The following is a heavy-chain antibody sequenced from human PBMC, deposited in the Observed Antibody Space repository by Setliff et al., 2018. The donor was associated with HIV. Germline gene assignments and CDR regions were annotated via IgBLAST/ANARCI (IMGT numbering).Heavy chain of an antibody. CDR3: ASYGSGSSFDP. D-gene: IGHD3-10*01. CDR1: GYTFTSYA. J-gene: IGHJ5*02. V-gene: IGHV1-3*01. Sequence: ASVKVSCKASGYTFTSYAMHWVRQAPGQSLEWMGWINAGNGNTKYSQNFQGRVTMTRDTSASTAYMELSSLRSEDTAVYYCASYGSGSSFDPWGQGTLVTVSS. CDR2: INAGNGNT.